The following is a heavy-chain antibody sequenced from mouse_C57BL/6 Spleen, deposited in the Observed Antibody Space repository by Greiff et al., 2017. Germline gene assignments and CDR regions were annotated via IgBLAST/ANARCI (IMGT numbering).Heavy chain of an antibody. CDR2: IRNKANGYTT. Sequence: EVQRVESGGGLVQPGGSLSLSCAASGFTFTDYYMSWVRQPPGKALEWLGFIRNKANGYTTEYSASVKGRFTISRDNSQSILYLQMNALRAEDSATYYCARYTYYRGRYYFDYWGQGTTLTVSS. CDR3: ARYTYYRGRYYFDY. V-gene: IGHV7-3*01. J-gene: IGHJ2*01. CDR1: GFTFTDYY. D-gene: IGHD2-14*01.